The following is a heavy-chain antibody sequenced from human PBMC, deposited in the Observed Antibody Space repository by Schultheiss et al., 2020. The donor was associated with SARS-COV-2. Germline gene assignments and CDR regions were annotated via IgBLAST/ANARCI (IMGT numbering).Heavy chain of an antibody. Sequence: SQTLSLTCAISGDSVSSNSVAWNWIRQSPSRGLEWLGRTYYRSKWYNDYAESVKSRITINPDTSKNQFSLLLNSVTPEDTAVYYCARGPDYDILTGYPVAYYFDYWGQGTLVTVSS. CDR1: GDSVSSNSVA. D-gene: IGHD3-9*01. CDR2: TYYRSKWYN. CDR3: ARGPDYDILTGYPVAYYFDY. V-gene: IGHV6-1*01. J-gene: IGHJ4*02.